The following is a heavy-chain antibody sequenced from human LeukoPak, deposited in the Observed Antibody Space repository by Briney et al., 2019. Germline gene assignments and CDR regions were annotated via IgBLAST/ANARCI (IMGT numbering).Heavy chain of an antibody. D-gene: IGHD2-8*01. V-gene: IGHV3-48*01. CDR1: GFTFSSYS. CDR3: ARDYIVLMVYAGMDV. CDR2: ISSSSSTI. Sequence: GGSLRLSCAASGFTFSSYSMNWVRQAPGKGLEWVSYISSSSSTIYYADSVKGRFTISRDNAKNSLYLQMNSLRAEDTAVYYCARDYIVLMVYAGMDVWGKGTTVTVSS. J-gene: IGHJ6*04.